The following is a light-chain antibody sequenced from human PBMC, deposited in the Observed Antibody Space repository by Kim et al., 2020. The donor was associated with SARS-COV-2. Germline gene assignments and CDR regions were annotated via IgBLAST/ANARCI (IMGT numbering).Light chain of an antibody. CDR2: DVS. CDR1: SSDVGGYNY. J-gene: IGLJ2*01. V-gene: IGLV2-14*03. Sequence: GQSITISCTGTSSDVGGYNYVSWYQQHPGKAPKLMIYDVSNRPSGVSNRFSGSKSGNTASLTISGFQAEDEADYYCSSYTSSSTVVFGGGTQLTVL. CDR3: SSYTSSSTVV.